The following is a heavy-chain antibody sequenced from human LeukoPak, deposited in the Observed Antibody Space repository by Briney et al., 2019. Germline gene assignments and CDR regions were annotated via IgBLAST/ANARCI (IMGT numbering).Heavy chain of an antibody. CDR3: AEAAARWLQPYFDY. CDR1: GFTFDNYT. CDR2: ISWNSGSI. V-gene: IGHV3-9*01. Sequence: GGSLRLSCAASGFTFDNYTMHWVRQAPGKGLEWVSGISWNSGSIGYADSVKGRFTISRDNAKNSLYLQMNSLRAEDTAFYYCAEAAARWLQPYFDYWGEGTLVTVS. J-gene: IGHJ4*02. D-gene: IGHD5-24*01.